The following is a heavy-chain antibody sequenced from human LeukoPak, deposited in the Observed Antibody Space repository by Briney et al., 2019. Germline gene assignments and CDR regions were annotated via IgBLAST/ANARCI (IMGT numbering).Heavy chain of an antibody. CDR3: ARDKGYDFWSGYMMGIGRAGFTFDY. V-gene: IGHV1-18*01. CDR1: GYTFTSYG. J-gene: IGHJ4*02. D-gene: IGHD3-3*01. Sequence: ASVKVSCKASGYTFTSYGISWVRQAPGQGLEWMGWISAYNGNTNYAQKLQGRVTVTTDTSTSTAYMELRSLRSDDTAVYYCARDKGYDFWSGYMMGIGRAGFTFDYWDQGTLVTVSS. CDR2: ISAYNGNT.